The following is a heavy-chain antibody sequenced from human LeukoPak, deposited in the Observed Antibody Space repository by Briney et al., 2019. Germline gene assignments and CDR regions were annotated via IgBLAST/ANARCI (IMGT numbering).Heavy chain of an antibody. CDR2: IRSKAYGGTT. D-gene: IGHD7-27*01. CDR3: TRGGGRGWGYRRLVDY. V-gene: IGHV3-49*03. Sequence: PGGSLRLSCEVSGFTFSDHYMSWFRQAPGKGLEWVGFIRSKAYGGTTEYAASVKGRFTISRDDSKSIAYLQMNSLKTEDTAVYYCTRGGGRGWGYRRLVDYWGQGTLVTVSS. CDR1: GFTFSDHY. J-gene: IGHJ4*02.